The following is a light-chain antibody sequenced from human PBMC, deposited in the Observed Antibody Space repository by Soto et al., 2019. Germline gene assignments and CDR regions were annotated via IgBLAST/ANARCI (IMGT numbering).Light chain of an antibody. Sequence: QSVLTQPAFVSGSPGQSITISCTGSNSDVATYNYVSWYQHHPGKAPKLMIYEVTNRPSGVSDRFSGSKSGNTASLTISGLQAADEADYYCTSYTTSSTLVFGGGTKLTVL. J-gene: IGLJ3*02. CDR3: TSYTTSSTLV. CDR2: EVT. CDR1: NSDVATYNY. V-gene: IGLV2-14*01.